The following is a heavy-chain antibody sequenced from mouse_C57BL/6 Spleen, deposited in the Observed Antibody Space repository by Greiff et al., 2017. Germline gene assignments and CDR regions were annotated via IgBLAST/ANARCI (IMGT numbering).Heavy chain of an antibody. J-gene: IGHJ3*01. CDR3: TRGYNGSGAWIAY. D-gene: IGHD1-1*01. CDR2: IDPETGGT. V-gene: IGHV1-15*01. CDR1: GYTFTDYE. Sequence: VQLQQSGAELVRPGASVTLSCKASGYTFTDYEMHWVKQTPVHGLEWIGAIDPETGGTAYNQKFKGKAILTADKSSSTAYMELRSLTSENSAVYYCTRGYNGSGAWIAYWGQGTLVTVSA.